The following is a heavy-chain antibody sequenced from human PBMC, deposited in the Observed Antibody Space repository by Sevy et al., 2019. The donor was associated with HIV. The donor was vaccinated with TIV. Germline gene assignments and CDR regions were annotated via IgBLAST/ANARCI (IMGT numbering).Heavy chain of an antibody. CDR1: GFTFSSYD. Sequence: GSLRLSCTASGFTFSSYDMNWVRQAPGKGLEWVSKISSSGSSIYYADSVKGRFTISGDNAKNSLNLQMNSLRAEDTAVYYCTRNGGAFDNGFDPWGQGTLVTVSS. CDR3: TRNGGAFDNGFDP. V-gene: IGHV3-48*03. CDR2: ISSSGSSI. D-gene: IGHD2-8*01. J-gene: IGHJ5*02.